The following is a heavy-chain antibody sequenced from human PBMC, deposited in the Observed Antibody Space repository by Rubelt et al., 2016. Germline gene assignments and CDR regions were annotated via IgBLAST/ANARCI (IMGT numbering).Heavy chain of an antibody. D-gene: IGHD4-11*01. J-gene: IGHJ4*02. CDR1: GGSISGYY. CDR3: ARQDSWYYFDH. Sequence: QVQLQESGPGLVKPSETLSLTCSVSGGSISGYYWNWIRQPPGKGLEWIGYIYYSGSTSYNPSLKSRVTISEDTSKNQFSLKMSAVTAADSAVYYCARQDSWYYFDHWGQGTLVTVSS. V-gene: IGHV4-59*08. CDR2: IYYSGST.